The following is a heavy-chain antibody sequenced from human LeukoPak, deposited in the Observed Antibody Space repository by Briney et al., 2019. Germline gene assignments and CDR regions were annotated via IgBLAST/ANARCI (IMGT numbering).Heavy chain of an antibody. D-gene: IGHD3/OR15-3a*01. CDR1: GFTFDDYA. Sequence: PGGSLRLSCAASGFTFDDYAMHWVRQAPGKGLEWVSGISWDSGSIGYADSVKGRFTISRDNAKNSLYLQMNSLRAEDTALYYCAKDRTGYPNCFDYWGQGTLVTVSS. CDR3: AKDRTGYPNCFDY. V-gene: IGHV3-9*01. J-gene: IGHJ4*02. CDR2: ISWDSGSI.